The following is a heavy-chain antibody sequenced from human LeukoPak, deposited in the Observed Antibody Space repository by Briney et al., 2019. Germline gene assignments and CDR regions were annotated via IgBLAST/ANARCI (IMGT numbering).Heavy chain of an antibody. Sequence: PSETLCLTCTVSVGSVSRGSYYWSCIRQPPGKGLGWLGYIYYSGSTNYNPSLKSRVTISVDTSKNQFSLKLSSVTAADTAVYYCARSEGDAFDIWGQGTMVTVSS. CDR1: VGSVSRGSYY. CDR3: ARSEGDAFDI. CDR2: IYYSGST. J-gene: IGHJ3*02. V-gene: IGHV4-61*01.